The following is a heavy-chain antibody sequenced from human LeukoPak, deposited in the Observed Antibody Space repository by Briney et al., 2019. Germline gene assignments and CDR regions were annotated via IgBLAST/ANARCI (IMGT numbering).Heavy chain of an antibody. CDR3: AGAQDTSWHNFDY. Sequence: GGSLRLSCAASGFTFSNYAMSWVRQAPGKGLEWVSVISGSGGSTYYADSVKGRFTISRDNSKNTLDVQMSSLRAEDTAEYYCAGAQDTSWHNFDYWGQGTLVTVSS. D-gene: IGHD1-26*01. V-gene: IGHV3-23*01. J-gene: IGHJ4*02. CDR1: GFTFSNYA. CDR2: ISGSGGST.